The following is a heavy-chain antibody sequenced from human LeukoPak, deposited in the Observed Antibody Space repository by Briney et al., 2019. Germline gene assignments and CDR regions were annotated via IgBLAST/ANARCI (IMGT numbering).Heavy chain of an antibody. CDR2: INHSGST. V-gene: IGHV4-34*01. D-gene: IGHD3-10*01. CDR1: GGSFSGYY. CDR3: ARFLTYYYGSGSSYHLDY. Sequence: TSSETLSLTCAVYGGSFSGYYWSWIRQPPGKGLEWIGEINHSGSTNYNPSLKSRVTISVDTSKNQFSLKLSSVTAADTAVYYCARFLTYYYGSGSSYHLDYWGQGTLVTVSS. J-gene: IGHJ4*02.